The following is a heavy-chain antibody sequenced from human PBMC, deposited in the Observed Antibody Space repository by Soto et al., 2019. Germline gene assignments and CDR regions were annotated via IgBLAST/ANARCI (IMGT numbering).Heavy chain of an antibody. CDR3: ARDYVYCSSTSCYDYYYYGMDV. J-gene: IGHJ6*02. CDR2: IWYDGSNK. CDR1: GFTFSSYG. Sequence: PGGSLRLSCAASGFTFSSYGMHWVRQAPGKGLEWVAVIWYDGSNKYYADSVKGRFTISRDNSKNTLYLQMNSLRAEDTAVYYCARDYVYCSSTSCYDYYYYGMDVWGQGTTVTVSS. V-gene: IGHV3-33*01. D-gene: IGHD2-2*01.